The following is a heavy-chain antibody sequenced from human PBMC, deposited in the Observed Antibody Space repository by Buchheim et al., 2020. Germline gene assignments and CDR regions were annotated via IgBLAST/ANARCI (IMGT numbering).Heavy chain of an antibody. CDR2: ISYDGSNK. Sequence: QVQLVESGGGVVQPGRSLRLSCAASGFTFSSYAMHWVRQAPGKGLEWVAVISYDGSNKYYADSVKGRFTISRDNSKNTLYLQMNSMRAEDTAVYYCANNNDCWSGYCHYYGMDVWCQGT. D-gene: IGHD3-3*01. CDR3: ANNNDCWSGYCHYYGMDV. V-gene: IGHV3-30*18. J-gene: IGHJ6*02. CDR1: GFTFSSYA.